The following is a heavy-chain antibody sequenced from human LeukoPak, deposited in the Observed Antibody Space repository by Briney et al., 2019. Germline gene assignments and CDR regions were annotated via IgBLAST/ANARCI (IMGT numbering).Heavy chain of an antibody. J-gene: IGHJ6*03. CDR1: GGTFSSYA. Sequence: SVKASCKGSGGTFSSYAISWVRQAPGQGLEWMGGIIPIFGTANYAQKFQGRVTITTDESTGTAYMELSSLRSEDTAVYYCARDGPRGNYMDVWGKGTTVTVSS. CDR3: ARDGPRGNYMDV. CDR2: IIPIFGTA. V-gene: IGHV1-69*05. D-gene: IGHD3-10*01.